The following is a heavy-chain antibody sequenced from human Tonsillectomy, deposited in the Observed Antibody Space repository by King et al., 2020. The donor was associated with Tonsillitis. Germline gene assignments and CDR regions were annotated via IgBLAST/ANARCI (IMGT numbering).Heavy chain of an antibody. J-gene: IGHJ6*02. Sequence: VQLVESGGGVVQPGRSLRLSCAASGFTFSSYGMHWVRQAPGKGLEWVAVISYDGSYKSYADSVKGRFTISRDNSKNTLYLQMNSLRAEDTAVYYCARFRVPGYYGMDVCGQGTTVTVSS. CDR2: ISYDGSYK. CDR1: GFTFSSYG. V-gene: IGHV3-33*05. D-gene: IGHD2-2*01. CDR3: ARFRVPGYYGMDV.